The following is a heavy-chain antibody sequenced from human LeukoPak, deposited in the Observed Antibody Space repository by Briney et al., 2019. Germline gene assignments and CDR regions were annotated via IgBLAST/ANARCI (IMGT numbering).Heavy chain of an antibody. Sequence: PSETLSLTCAVYGGSFSGYYWSWIRQPPGKGLEWIGEISHSGSTNYNPSLKSRVTISVDTSKNQFSLKLSSVTAADTAVYYCASFYGDHVYNWFDPWGQGTLVTVSS. J-gene: IGHJ5*02. CDR1: GGSFSGYY. CDR3: ASFYGDHVYNWFDP. CDR2: ISHSGST. D-gene: IGHD4-17*01. V-gene: IGHV4-34*01.